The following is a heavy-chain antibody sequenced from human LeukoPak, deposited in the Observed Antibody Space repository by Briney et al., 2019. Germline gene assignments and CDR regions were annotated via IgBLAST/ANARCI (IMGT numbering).Heavy chain of an antibody. CDR2: IHTSGSS. CDR3: AGRSTGVRGVNGWFDP. Sequence: SETLSLTRNVSGDSMSNYYWNWVRQRAGKGLEWIGLIHTSGSSNYHPSLKSRVTMSVETSKNRVTLRLISVTAADTAIYYCAGRSTGVRGVNGWFDPWGQGTLVIVSS. V-gene: IGHV4-4*07. CDR1: GDSMSNYY. J-gene: IGHJ5*02. D-gene: IGHD3-10*01.